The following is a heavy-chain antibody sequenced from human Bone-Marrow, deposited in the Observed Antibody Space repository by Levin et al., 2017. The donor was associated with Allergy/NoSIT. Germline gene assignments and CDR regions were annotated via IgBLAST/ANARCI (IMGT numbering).Heavy chain of an antibody. V-gene: IGHV2-70*01. CDR3: ARIIGYDEILTGYQSGDYCMDV. CDR2: IDWDDDK. J-gene: IGHJ6*02. D-gene: IGHD3-9*01. Sequence: GSGPTLVKPTQTLTLTCTFSGFSLSTSGMCVSWIRQPPGKALEWLALIDWDDDKNYSTSLKTRLTISKETSKNQVALTMTNMDPVDTATYYCARIIGYDEILTGYQSGDYCMDVWGQGTTVTVSS. CDR1: GFSLSTSGMC.